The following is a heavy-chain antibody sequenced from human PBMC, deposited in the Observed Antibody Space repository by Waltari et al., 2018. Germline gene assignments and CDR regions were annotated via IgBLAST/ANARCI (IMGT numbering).Heavy chain of an antibody. Sequence: QVRLEQWGADLLKHSETLSLTCAIYSGSFNAYFWTWIRQSPGGGLEWIGDISFSGTTNYTPSLESRVSMSVDVSKNQFSLKLTSVTAADTAVYYCARTYLYYGSGRSELDYWGRGTLVTVSS. CDR2: ISFSGTT. CDR1: SGSFNAYF. V-gene: IGHV4-34*01. D-gene: IGHD3-10*01. CDR3: ARTYLYYGSGRSELDY. J-gene: IGHJ4*02.